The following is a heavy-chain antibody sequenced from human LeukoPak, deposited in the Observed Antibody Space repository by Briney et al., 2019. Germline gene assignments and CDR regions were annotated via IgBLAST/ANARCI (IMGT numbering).Heavy chain of an antibody. J-gene: IGHJ4*02. CDR1: GFTFNNYA. V-gene: IGHV3-48*01. CDR3: ARDGAYSNYDY. D-gene: IGHD4-11*01. Sequence: GGSLRLSCAASGFTFNNYAMNWVRQAPGKGLEWVSYISSSSSTIYYADSVKGRFTISRDNAKNSLYLQMNSLRAEDTAVYYCARDGAYSNYDYWGQGTLVTVSS. CDR2: ISSSSSTI.